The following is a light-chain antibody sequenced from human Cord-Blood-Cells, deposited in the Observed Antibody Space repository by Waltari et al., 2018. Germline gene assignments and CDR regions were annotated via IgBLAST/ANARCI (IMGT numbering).Light chain of an antibody. J-gene: IGKJ2*01. V-gene: IGKV2-30*02. Sequence: DVVMTQSPLSLPVTLGQPASISCRSSQSLVHSDGNTYLNWFQQRPGQSPRRLIYKVSNRGSGVPDRFSGSGSGTDFTLKISRVEAGDVGVYYCMQGTHWPPTFGQGTKLEIK. CDR1: QSLVHSDGNTY. CDR3: MQGTHWPPT. CDR2: KVS.